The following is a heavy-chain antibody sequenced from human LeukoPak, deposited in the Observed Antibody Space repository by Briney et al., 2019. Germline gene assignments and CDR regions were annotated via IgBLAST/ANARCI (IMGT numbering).Heavy chain of an antibody. J-gene: IGHJ4*02. CDR3: ARDSRFGELSN. V-gene: IGHV4-31*03. Sequence: SQTLSLTCTVSGGSISRGGYYWSWIRQHPGKGLEWIGYIYYSGSTYYNPSLKSRVTISVDTSKNQFSLKLSSVTAADTAVYYCARDSRFGELSNWGQGTLVTVSS. CDR2: IYYSGST. CDR1: GGSISRGGYY. D-gene: IGHD3-10*02.